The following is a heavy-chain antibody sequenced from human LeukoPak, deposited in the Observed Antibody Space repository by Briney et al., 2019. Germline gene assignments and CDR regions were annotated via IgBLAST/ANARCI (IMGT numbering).Heavy chain of an antibody. CDR3: ARGLGYSYGYGIDY. CDR1: GFIFSSYA. Sequence: GRSLRLSCAASGFIFSSYAMHWVRRAPGKGPEWVAIIWFDGSNQYYAESVEGRFTVSRDNSENTLYLQMNSLRAEDTAVYSCARGLGYSYGYGIDYWGQGTLVIASS. D-gene: IGHD5-18*01. CDR2: IWFDGSNQ. J-gene: IGHJ4*02. V-gene: IGHV3-33*01.